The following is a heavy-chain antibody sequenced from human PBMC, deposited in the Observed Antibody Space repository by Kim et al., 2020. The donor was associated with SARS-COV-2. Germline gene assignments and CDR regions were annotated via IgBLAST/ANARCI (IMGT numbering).Heavy chain of an antibody. Sequence: SETLSLTCSVSGGPIRSYYWAWIRQPPGKRLEYIGYVYHTGNTDYNPSLRGRVTISLDTSKRQFSLTLTSVTAADTAVNYCASTGMGAVGWFDPWGQGTLVTVSS. V-gene: IGHV4-59*01. D-gene: IGHD1-26*01. CDR3: ASTGMGAVGWFDP. J-gene: IGHJ5*02. CDR2: VYHTGNT. CDR1: GGPIRSYY.